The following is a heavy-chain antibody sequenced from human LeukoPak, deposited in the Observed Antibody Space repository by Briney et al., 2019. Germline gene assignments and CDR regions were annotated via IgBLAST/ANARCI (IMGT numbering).Heavy chain of an antibody. J-gene: IGHJ3*02. CDR2: INHSGST. Sequence: SETLSLTCAVYGGSFSGYYWSWIRQPPGKGLEWIGEINHSGSTNYNPSLKSRVTISVDASKNQFSLKLSSVTAADTAVYYCATDVWGFSAFDIWGQGTMVTVSS. V-gene: IGHV4-34*01. D-gene: IGHD7-27*01. CDR1: GGSFSGYY. CDR3: ATDVWGFSAFDI.